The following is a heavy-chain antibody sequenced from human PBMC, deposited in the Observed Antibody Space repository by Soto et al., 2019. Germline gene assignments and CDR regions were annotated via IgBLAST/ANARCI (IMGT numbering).Heavy chain of an antibody. CDR2: ISYDGSNK. J-gene: IGHJ4*02. CDR1: GFTFSSYA. Sequence: VQLVESGGGVVQPGRSLRLSCAASGFTFSSYAIHWVRQAPGKGLEWVAVISYDGSNKYYADSVKGRFTISRDNSENTLYLQMNSLRTEDTAMYYCAGYCTSTSCYSRYWGQGTLVTVSS. V-gene: IGHV3-30-3*01. CDR3: AGYCTSTSCYSRY. D-gene: IGHD2-2*01.